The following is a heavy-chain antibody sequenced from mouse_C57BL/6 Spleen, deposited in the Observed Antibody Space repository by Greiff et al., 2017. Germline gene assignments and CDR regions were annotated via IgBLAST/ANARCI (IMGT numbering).Heavy chain of an antibody. V-gene: IGHV1-76*01. CDR1: GYTFTDYY. J-gene: IGHJ2*01. Sequence: SGAELVRPGASVKLSCKASGYTFTDYYINWVKQRPGQGLEWIARIYPGSGNTYYNEKFKGKATLTAEKSSSTAYMQLSSLTSEDSAVYFCARSWGYDGYYFDYWGQGTTLTVSS. CDR3: ARSWGYDGYYFDY. D-gene: IGHD2-3*01. CDR2: IYPGSGNT.